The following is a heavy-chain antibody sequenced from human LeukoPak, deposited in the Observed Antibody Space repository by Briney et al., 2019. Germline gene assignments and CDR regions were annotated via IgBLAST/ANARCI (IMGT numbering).Heavy chain of an antibody. CDR1: GFIFSSIR. CDR3: ARNYYDSSGYYYAFDY. Sequence: GGSLRFSCAASGFIFSSIRMNWVRQAPGKGLECVSSISSSGSLIYYADSMKGRFTVSRDNAKNSLFLELNSLIDEDTGVYSDARNYYDSSGYYYAFDYWGQGTPVTVSS. J-gene: IGHJ4*02. V-gene: IGHV3-21*01. CDR2: ISSSGSLI. D-gene: IGHD3-22*01.